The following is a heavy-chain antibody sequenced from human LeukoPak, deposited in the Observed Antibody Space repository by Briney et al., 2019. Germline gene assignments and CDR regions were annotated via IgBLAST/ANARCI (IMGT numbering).Heavy chain of an antibody. J-gene: IGHJ4*02. CDR3: ARTSGYWPADFDF. CDR2: IEYSGST. V-gene: IGHV4-59*01. D-gene: IGHD5-12*01. Sequence: SETLSLTCTVSGGSISTYYWNWIRQPPGRGLEWLGYIEYSGSTNYNPSLKSRLSMSVDSSKNHFSLRLRSVTAADTAVYYCARTSGYWPADFDFWGQGALVIVSS. CDR1: GGSISTYY.